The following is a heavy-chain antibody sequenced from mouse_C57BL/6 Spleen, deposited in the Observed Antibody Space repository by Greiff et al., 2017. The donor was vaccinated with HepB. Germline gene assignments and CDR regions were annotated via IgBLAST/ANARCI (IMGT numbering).Heavy chain of an antibody. CDR2: IDPSDSET. CDR1: GYTFTSYW. Sequence: QVQLKQPGAELVRPGSSVKLSCKASGYTFTSYWMHWVKQRPIQGLEWIGNIDPSDSETHYNQKFKDKATLTVDKSSSTAYMQLSSLTSEDSAVYYCAIYYGNYVSWFAYWGQGTLVTVSA. V-gene: IGHV1-52*01. J-gene: IGHJ3*01. CDR3: AIYYGNYVSWFAY. D-gene: IGHD2-1*01.